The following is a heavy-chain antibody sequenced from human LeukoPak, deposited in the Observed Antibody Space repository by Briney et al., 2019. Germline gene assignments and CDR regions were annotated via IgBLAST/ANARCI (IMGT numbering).Heavy chain of an antibody. D-gene: IGHD5-12*01. CDR3: ARAPEYSGYGNWFDP. CDR2: INPSGGRT. J-gene: IGHJ5*02. V-gene: IGHV1-46*01. Sequence: GASVKVSCKASGYTXTSFYMHWVRLAPGQGLEWMGIINPSGGRTSYAQKFQDRVTVTRDTSTSTHYMELRSLRSEDTAVYYCARAPEYSGYGNWFDPWGQGTLVTVSS. CDR1: GYTXTSFY.